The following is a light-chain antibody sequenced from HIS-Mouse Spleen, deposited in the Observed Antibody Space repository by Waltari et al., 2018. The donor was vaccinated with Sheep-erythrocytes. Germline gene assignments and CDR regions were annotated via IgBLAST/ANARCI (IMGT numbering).Light chain of an antibody. Sequence: DIQMTQSPSSLSASVGDRVTITCQASKDISNYLNWYQQKPGKAPKLLIYDASKLETGVPSRFSGSGSGTDFTLTISSLQPEDIATYYCQQYDNLPYTFGQGTKLEIK. J-gene: IGKJ2*01. CDR2: DAS. CDR1: KDISNY. CDR3: QQYDNLPYT. V-gene: IGKV1-33*01.